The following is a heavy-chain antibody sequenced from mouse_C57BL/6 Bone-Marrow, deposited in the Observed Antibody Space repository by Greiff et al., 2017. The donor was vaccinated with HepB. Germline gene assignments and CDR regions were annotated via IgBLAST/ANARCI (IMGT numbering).Heavy chain of an antibody. CDR2: IDPSDSET. CDR3: ARCRWYYYGSRYYFDY. CDR1: GYTFTSYW. Sequence: QVQLQQPGAELVRPGSSVKLSCKASGYTFTSYWMHWVKQRPIQGLEWIGNIDPSDSETHYNQKFKDKATLTVDKSSSTAYMQLSSLTSEDSAVYYCARCRWYYYGSRYYFDYWGQGTTLTVSS. J-gene: IGHJ2*01. D-gene: IGHD1-1*01. V-gene: IGHV1-52*01.